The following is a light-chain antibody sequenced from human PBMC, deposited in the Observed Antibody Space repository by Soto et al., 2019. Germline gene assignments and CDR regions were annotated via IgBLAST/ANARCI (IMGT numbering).Light chain of an antibody. CDR2: SAS. Sequence: DIQLTQTPSFLAASVGDRVTITCRASQGISSYLTWYQQKPGKAPKLLIYSASTSQSGVPSRFRGSGSGKEFTLTISRLQPEDFAAYYCQQLNSYPITFGKGTRLEIK. CDR3: QQLNSYPIT. CDR1: QGISSY. J-gene: IGKJ5*01. V-gene: IGKV1-9*01.